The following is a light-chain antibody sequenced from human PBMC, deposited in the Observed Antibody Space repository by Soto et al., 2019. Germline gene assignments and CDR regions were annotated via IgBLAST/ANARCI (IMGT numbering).Light chain of an antibody. CDR1: QSVSRK. CDR2: GAS. J-gene: IGKJ1*01. Sequence: DIVMNQSKDTLSVSPGERATLSCGASQSVSRKLAWYQQTPGQAPRLLIYGASTRATGVPSRFSGSGSGTEFTLTISNLQSEDFAVYHCQQYDKLPRTFGQGTKVDIK. CDR3: QQYDKLPRT. V-gene: IGKV3-15*01.